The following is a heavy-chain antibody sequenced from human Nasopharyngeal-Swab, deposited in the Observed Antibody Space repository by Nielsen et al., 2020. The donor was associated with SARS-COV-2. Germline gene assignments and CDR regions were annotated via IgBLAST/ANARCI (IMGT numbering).Heavy chain of an antibody. V-gene: IGHV1-46*01. CDR3: AREPITIFGVVTNPYYGMDV. J-gene: IGHJ6*02. CDR2: INPSGGST. Sequence: RLGFVWMGIINPSGGSTSYAQKFQGRVTMTRDTSTSTVYMELSSLRSEDTAVYYCAREPITIFGVVTNPYYGMDVWGQGTTVTVSS. D-gene: IGHD3-3*01.